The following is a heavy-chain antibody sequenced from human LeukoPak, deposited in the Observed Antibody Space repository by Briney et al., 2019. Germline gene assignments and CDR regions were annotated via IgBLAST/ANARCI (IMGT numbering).Heavy chain of an antibody. CDR1: GFSFSNCP. CDR3: ATRDGYVLDY. V-gene: IGHV3-30*09. CDR2: VSYDGSEK. J-gene: IGHJ4*02. Sequence: PGGSLRLSCAASGFSFSNCPMHWVRQAPGKGLEWVAVVSYDGSEKYYADLVKGRFAISRDNSNNTLFLQMNTLRPEDTAVYYCATRDGYVLDYWGQGTLLTVSS. D-gene: IGHD5-24*01.